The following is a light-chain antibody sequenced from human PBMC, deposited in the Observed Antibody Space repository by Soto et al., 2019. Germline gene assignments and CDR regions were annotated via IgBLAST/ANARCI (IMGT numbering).Light chain of an antibody. J-gene: IGLJ1*01. Sequence: QSVLTQPPSASGSPGQSVTISCTGTSGDVGGYNYVSWYQQHPGKAPKLMIYEVSKRPSGVPDRFSGSKSGNTASLTVSGLLAEDEADYYCSSYAGRNNFVFGTGTKVTVL. V-gene: IGLV2-8*01. CDR1: SGDVGGYNY. CDR3: SSYAGRNNFV. CDR2: EVS.